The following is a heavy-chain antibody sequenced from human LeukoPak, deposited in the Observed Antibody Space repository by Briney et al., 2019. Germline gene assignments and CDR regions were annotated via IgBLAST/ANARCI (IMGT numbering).Heavy chain of an antibody. Sequence: SVKVSCKACGGTFSSYAISWVRQAPGQGLELMGGIIPIFGTANYAQKFQGRVTITADESTSTAYMELSSLRSEDTAVYYCARSSGSYSQYYFVYWGQGTLVTVSS. CDR1: GGTFSSYA. D-gene: IGHD1-26*01. CDR3: ARSSGSYSQYYFVY. J-gene: IGHJ4*02. CDR2: IIPIFGTA. V-gene: IGHV1-69*13.